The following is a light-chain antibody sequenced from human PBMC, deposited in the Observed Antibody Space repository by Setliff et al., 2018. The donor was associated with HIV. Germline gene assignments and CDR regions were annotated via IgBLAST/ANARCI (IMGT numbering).Light chain of an antibody. CDR2: EVI. CDR1: SSDVGNYNF. Sequence: QSALTQPASVSGSPGQSITISCTGTSSDVGNYNFVSWYQQHPGKSPKLIIYEVIKRPSGVSDRFSGSKSGNTASLTISGLQAEDEALYHCSSYAGSSSALFGGGTKVTV. V-gene: IGLV2-23*02. J-gene: IGLJ2*01. CDR3: SSYAGSSSAL.